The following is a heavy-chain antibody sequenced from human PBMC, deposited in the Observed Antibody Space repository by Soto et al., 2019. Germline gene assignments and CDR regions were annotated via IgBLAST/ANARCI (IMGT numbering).Heavy chain of an antibody. V-gene: IGHV3-23*01. Sequence: PGGSLRLSCAASGFTFSNYAMSWVRQAPGKGLEWVSAISGSGGSTYYADSVKGRFTISRDNSKNTLYLQMNSLRAEDTAVYYCAKKLSDILTGYFRYYYYYGMDVWGQGTTVTVSS. D-gene: IGHD3-9*01. CDR1: GFTFSNYA. CDR2: ISGSGGST. CDR3: AKKLSDILTGYFRYYYYYGMDV. J-gene: IGHJ6*02.